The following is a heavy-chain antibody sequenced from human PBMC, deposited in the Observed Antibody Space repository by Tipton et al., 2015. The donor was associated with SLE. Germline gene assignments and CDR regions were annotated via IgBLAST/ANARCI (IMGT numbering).Heavy chain of an antibody. CDR3: ARDGVVGATRAYFDY. J-gene: IGHJ4*02. CDR2: ISSSSSTI. CDR1: GFTFSSYS. Sequence: SLRLSCAASGFTFSSYSMNWVRQAPGKGLEWVSYISSSSSTIYYADSVKGRFTISRDNAKNSLYLQMNSLRAEDTAVYYCARDGVVGATRAYFDYWGQGTLVTVSS. D-gene: IGHD1-26*01. V-gene: IGHV3-48*01.